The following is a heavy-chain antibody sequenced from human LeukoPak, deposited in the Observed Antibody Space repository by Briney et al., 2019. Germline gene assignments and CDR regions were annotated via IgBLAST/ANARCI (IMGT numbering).Heavy chain of an antibody. J-gene: IGHJ3*02. D-gene: IGHD2-2*01. CDR1: GIAFSSLA. V-gene: IGHV3-30-3*01. Sequence: GRSLRLSCAASGIAFSSLAMHWVRQAPGKGLEWVAIISHDGNNRDYADSVKGRFTIPRDNSKNTLYLEMSSQRPDDTAMYYCATTEDCRATSCYRSFDIWGQGTMVTVSA. CDR3: ATTEDCRATSCYRSFDI. CDR2: ISHDGNNR.